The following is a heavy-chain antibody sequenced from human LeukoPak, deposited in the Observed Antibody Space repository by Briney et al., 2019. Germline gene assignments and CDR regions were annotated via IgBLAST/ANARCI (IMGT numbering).Heavy chain of an antibody. CDR2: ISSSWTYI. CDR1: GFTFSSHS. J-gene: IGHJ6*02. D-gene: IGHD3-10*01. CDR3: ARERTLYVSGSGYGMDV. Sequence: GESLRLSCAASGFTFSSHSMNWVRQAPGKGLEWVSSISSSWTYIYYADSVKGRFTISRDNAKNSLYLQMNSLRAEDTAVYYCARERTLYVSGSGYGMDVWGQGTTVTVSS. V-gene: IGHV3-21*01.